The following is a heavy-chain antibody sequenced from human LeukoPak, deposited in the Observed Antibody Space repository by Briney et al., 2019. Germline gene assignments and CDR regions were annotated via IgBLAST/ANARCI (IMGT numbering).Heavy chain of an antibody. V-gene: IGHV3-11*01. CDR2: ISSSGSTI. CDR3: ARGHTAMVTGHFQY. Sequence: GGSLRLSCAASGFTFSDYYMSWIRQAPGKGLEWVSYISSSGSTIYYADSVKGRFIISRDNAKKSLCLQMSGLRVEDTAVYYCARGHTAMVTGHFQYWGQGTLVTVSS. CDR1: GFTFSDYY. J-gene: IGHJ1*01. D-gene: IGHD5-18*01.